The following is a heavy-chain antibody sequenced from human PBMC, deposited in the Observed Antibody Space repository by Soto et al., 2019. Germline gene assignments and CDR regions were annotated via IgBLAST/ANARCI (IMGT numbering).Heavy chain of an antibody. CDR2: ISSDGDTI. J-gene: IGHJ6*02. CDR1: GFTFHEYA. CDR3: TKGGYDLIYYFGMDV. V-gene: IGHV3-9*01. Sequence: EVQVVESGGGLVQPGGSLRLSCIASGFTFHEYAIHWVRQAPGKGLEWVSGISSDGDTIAYADSVQGRFTVFRDNAKNSLYLQMNSLRAEDTALYYCTKGGYDLIYYFGMDVWGQGTTVTVSS. D-gene: IGHD5-12*01.